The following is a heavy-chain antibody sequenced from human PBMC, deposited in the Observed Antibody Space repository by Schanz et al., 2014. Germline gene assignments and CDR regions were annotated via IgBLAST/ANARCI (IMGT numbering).Heavy chain of an antibody. Sequence: QVQLVQSGDEVKKPGASVKVSCKASGYTFTTYGISWVRQAPGQGPEFMGWISTFRNEDTNSAQRFQGRLTMTTDTSTNTAYMELSSLTSEDTAVHYCARGRGFYDYWGQGTLVTVSS. J-gene: IGHJ4*02. CDR2: ISTFRNEDT. CDR1: GYTFTTYG. V-gene: IGHV1-18*01. D-gene: IGHD3-10*01. CDR3: ARGRGFYDY.